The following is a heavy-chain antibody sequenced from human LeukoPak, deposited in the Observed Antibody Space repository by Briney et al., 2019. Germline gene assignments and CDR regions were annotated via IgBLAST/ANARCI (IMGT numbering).Heavy chain of an antibody. CDR2: ISYDGSDK. J-gene: IGHJ6*03. CDR3: ARVGPQGADHYVDV. V-gene: IGHV3-30*03. D-gene: IGHD3-16*01. CDR1: GFTFSRFG. Sequence: GRSLRLSCAASGFTFSRFGMHWVRQAPGKGLEWMAVISYDGSDKYYGDSVKGRFTISRDNSKNTLYLQLNSLRPEDTAVYYCARVGPQGADHYVDVWGKGTTVTISS.